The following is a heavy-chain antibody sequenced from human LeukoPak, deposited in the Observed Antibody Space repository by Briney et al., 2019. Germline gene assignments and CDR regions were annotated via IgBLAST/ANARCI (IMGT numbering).Heavy chain of an antibody. CDR2: ISYDGSNK. D-gene: IGHD3-22*01. Sequence: GSLRLSCAASGFTFSSYGMHWVRQAPGKGLEWVAVISYDGSNKYYADSVKGRFTISRDNSKNTLYLQMNSLRAEDTAVYYCARGYSYYYDSSGYYSEYFQHWGQGTLVTVSS. CDR3: ARGYSYYYDSSGYYSEYFQH. V-gene: IGHV3-30*03. CDR1: GFTFSSYG. J-gene: IGHJ1*01.